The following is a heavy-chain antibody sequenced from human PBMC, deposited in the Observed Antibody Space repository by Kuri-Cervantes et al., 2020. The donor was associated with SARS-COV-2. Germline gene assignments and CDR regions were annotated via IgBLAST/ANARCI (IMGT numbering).Heavy chain of an antibody. CDR3: ARDLPESGYSYTGNWFDP. CDR2: ISSSSSTI. CDR1: GFTFSSYS. J-gene: IGHJ5*02. Sequence: GGSLRLSCAASGFTFSSYSMNWVRQAPGKGLEWVSYISSSSSTIYYADSVKGRFTISRDNSKNTLYLQMNSLRAEDTAVYYCARDLPESGYSYTGNWFDPWGQGTLVTVSS. D-gene: IGHD5-18*01. V-gene: IGHV3-48*01.